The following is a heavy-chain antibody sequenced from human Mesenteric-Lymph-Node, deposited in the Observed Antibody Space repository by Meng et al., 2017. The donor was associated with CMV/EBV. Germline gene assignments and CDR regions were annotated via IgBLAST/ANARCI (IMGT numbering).Heavy chain of an antibody. CDR1: EFTFSSYE. V-gene: IGHV3-48*03. CDR3: ARRPKVRGLDV. CDR2: ISGGGSSG. J-gene: IGHJ6*02. D-gene: IGHD1-1*01. Sequence: GGSLRLSCAASEFTFSSYEMNWVRQAPGKGLEWVSYISGGGSSGSYADSVKGRFTISRNNAKNSLYLQMDSLRVDDTAVYYCARRPKVRGLDVWGQGTTVTVSS.